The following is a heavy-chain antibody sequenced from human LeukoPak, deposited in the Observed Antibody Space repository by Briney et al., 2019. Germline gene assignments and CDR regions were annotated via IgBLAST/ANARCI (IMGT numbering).Heavy chain of an antibody. V-gene: IGHV3-30*04. Sequence: PGGSLRLSCAASGFTFSSYVMHWVRQAPGKGLEWVAFISTDGSNEYYADSVKGRFTISRDNSKNTLYLQVNSLRAADTAVYYCARDKGPSYLSSFDYWGQGTLVTVSS. J-gene: IGHJ4*02. CDR3: ARDKGPSYLSSFDY. CDR1: GFTFSSYV. CDR2: ISTDGSNE. D-gene: IGHD2-2*01.